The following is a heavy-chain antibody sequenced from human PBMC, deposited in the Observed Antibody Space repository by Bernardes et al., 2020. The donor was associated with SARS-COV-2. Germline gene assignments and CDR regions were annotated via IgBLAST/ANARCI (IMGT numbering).Heavy chain of an antibody. D-gene: IGHD2-2*02. V-gene: IGHV4-31*03. CDR3: ARYRIPIVVVPAAIRTSSCWFDP. J-gene: IGHJ5*02. CDR1: GGSISSGGYY. CDR2: IYYSGST. Sequence: SETLSLTCTVSGGSISSGGYYWSWIRQHPGKGLEWIGYIYYSGSTYYNPSLKSRVTISVDTSKNQFSLKLSSVTAADTAVYYCARYRIPIVVVPAAIRTSSCWFDPWGQGTLVTVSS.